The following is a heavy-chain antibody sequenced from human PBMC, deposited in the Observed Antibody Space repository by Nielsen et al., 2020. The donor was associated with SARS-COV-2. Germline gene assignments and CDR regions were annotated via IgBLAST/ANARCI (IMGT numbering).Heavy chain of an antibody. V-gene: IGHV3-7*01. CDR1: GFTFSSYW. D-gene: IGHD6-19*01. J-gene: IGHJ6*02. CDR2: IKQDGSEK. CDR3: AADLIAVAGTDYYYYYGMDV. Sequence: GGSLRLSCAASGFTFSSYWMSWVRQAPGKGLEWVANIKQDGSEKYYVDSVKGRFTISRDNAKNSLYLQMNSLRAEDTAVYYCAADLIAVAGTDYYYYYGMDVWGQGTTVTVSS.